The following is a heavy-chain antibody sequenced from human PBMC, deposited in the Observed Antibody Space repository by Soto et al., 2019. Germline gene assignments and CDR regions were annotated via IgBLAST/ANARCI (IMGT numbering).Heavy chain of an antibody. CDR2: ISYDGSNK. V-gene: IGHV3-30-3*01. D-gene: IGHD6-13*01. J-gene: IGHJ4*02. CDR3: AATVRWVY. Sequence: QVQLVESGGGVVQPGRSLRLSCAASGFTFSSYAMHWVRQAPGKGLEWVAVISYDGSNKYYADSVKGRFTISRDNSKNTLYLQMNSLRAEDTAVYYCAATVRWVYWGQGTLVTVSS. CDR1: GFTFSSYA.